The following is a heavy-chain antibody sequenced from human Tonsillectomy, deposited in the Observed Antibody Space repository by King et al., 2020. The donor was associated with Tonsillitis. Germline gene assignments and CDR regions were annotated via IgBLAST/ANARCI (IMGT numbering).Heavy chain of an antibody. CDR1: GGSISSGGYS. CDR3: AREAPYCTTGVCFRGSFDY. V-gene: IGHV4-30-2*01. Sequence: QLQESGSGLVKPSQTLSLTCAVSGGSISSGGYSWSWIRQPPGKGLEWIGYIYHSGSTYYNPSLKSRATISVDRSKNQFSLKLSSVTAADTAVYYCAREAPYCTTGVCFRGSFDYWGQGTHVTVSS. D-gene: IGHD2-8*01. J-gene: IGHJ4*02. CDR2: IYHSGST.